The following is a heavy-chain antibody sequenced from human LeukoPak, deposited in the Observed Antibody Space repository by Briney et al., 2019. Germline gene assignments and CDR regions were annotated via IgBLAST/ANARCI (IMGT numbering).Heavy chain of an antibody. CDR3: ARGDIAARRGFFDY. Sequence: SGTLSLTCAVSGGSISSSNWWSWVRQPPGKGLEWIGEIYHSGSTNYNPSLKSRVTISVDKSKNQFSLKLSSVTAADTAVYYCARGDIAARRGFFDYWGQGTLVTVSS. J-gene: IGHJ4*02. CDR2: IYHSGST. V-gene: IGHV4-4*02. D-gene: IGHD6-6*01. CDR1: GGSISSSNW.